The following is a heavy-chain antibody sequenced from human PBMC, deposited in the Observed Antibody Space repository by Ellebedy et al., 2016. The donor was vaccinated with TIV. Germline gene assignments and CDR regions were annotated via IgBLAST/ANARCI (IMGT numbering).Heavy chain of an antibody. Sequence: SETLSLXCTVSGGSMNIEGDYWSWIRQPAGKGLEWIANIYYSGSTFYHPSLKSRVTISLDTPKNQVSLRLGSVTAADTAVYYCARLNERWFDDYWGQGTRVTVPS. CDR1: GGSMNIEGDY. V-gene: IGHV4-39*07. D-gene: IGHD3-10*01. CDR2: IYYSGST. J-gene: IGHJ4*02. CDR3: ARLNERWFDDY.